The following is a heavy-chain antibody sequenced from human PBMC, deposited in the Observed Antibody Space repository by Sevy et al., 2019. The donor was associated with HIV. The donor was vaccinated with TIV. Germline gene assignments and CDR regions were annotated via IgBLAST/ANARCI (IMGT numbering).Heavy chain of an antibody. V-gene: IGHV3-33*01. CDR2: IWFDGSNT. J-gene: IGHJ4*02. Sequence: GGSLRLSCAASGFTFSSYGMHWVRQAPGKGLEWVALIWFDGSNTYYADSLKGRLTISRDIAKNTLYLQMNSLRGEDTAVYYCARDLEFYDNGDYGPAFMPDYWGQGTLVTVSS. D-gene: IGHD4-17*01. CDR3: ARDLEFYDNGDYGPAFMPDY. CDR1: GFTFSSYG.